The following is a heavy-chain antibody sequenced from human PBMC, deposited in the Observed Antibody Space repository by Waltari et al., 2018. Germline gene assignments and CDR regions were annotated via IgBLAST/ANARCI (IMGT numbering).Heavy chain of an antibody. CDR3: ARGGLVRGDAFPV. CDR1: GLPFSAAN. J-gene: IGHJ3*01. Sequence: QLVESGGALVQYGGSLRLSCAASGLPFSAANMNWVSQAPGQGLEWISYISSTSGTIYYADSVKGRFTISRDNAKNSVSLQMNSLREEDTAIYFCARGGLVRGDAFPVWGPGAVVTVSS. D-gene: IGHD3-9*01. V-gene: IGHV3-48*02. CDR2: ISSTSGTI.